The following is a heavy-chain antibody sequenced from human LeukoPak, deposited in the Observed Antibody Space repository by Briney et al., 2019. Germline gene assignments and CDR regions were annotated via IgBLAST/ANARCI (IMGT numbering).Heavy chain of an antibody. CDR1: GDSISSGAYY. J-gene: IGHJ4*02. Sequence: SQTLSLTCTVSGDSISSGAYYWTWIRQPPGKGLEWIGEINHSGSTNYNPSLKSRVTISVDTSKNQFSLKLGSVTAADTAVYYCARVRGGWELRHFDYWGQGTLVTVSS. V-gene: IGHV4-30-2*01. D-gene: IGHD1-26*01. CDR2: INHSGST. CDR3: ARVRGGWELRHFDY.